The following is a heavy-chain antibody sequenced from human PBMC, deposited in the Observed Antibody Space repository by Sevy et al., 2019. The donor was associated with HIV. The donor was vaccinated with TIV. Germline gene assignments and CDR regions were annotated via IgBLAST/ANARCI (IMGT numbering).Heavy chain of an antibody. CDR1: GFTFSSYA. CDR2: ISGSGGST. J-gene: IGHJ6*02. CDR3: AKDASRVTMVQGTMDV. Sequence: GGSLRLSCAASGFTFSSYAMSWGRQAPGKGLEWVSAISGSGGSTYYADSVKGRFTISRDNSKNTLYLQMNSLRAEDTAVYYCAKDASRVTMVQGTMDVWGQGTTVTVSS. V-gene: IGHV3-23*01. D-gene: IGHD3-10*01.